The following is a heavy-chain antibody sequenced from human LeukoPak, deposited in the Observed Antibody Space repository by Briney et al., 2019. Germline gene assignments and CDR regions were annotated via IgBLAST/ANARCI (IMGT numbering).Heavy chain of an antibody. V-gene: IGHV3-48*04. D-gene: IGHD4-17*01. CDR1: GFTFSSYS. CDR3: AKGGVDY. CDR2: ISSSSSTI. J-gene: IGHJ4*02. Sequence: GGSLRLSCAASGFTFSSYSMNWVRQAPGKGLEWVSYISSSSSTIYYADSVKGRFTISRDNPKNTLYLQMNSLRPEDTAMYFCAKGGVDYWGQGVLVTVSS.